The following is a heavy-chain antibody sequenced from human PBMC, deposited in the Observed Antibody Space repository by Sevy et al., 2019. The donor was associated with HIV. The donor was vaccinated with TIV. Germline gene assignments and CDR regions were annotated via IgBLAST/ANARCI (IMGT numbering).Heavy chain of an antibody. V-gene: IGHV1-18*04. D-gene: IGHD6-13*01. CDR2: ISAYKRNI. CDR3: ARVAGYRASPTIWLDP. CDR1: GYTFTTYG. J-gene: IGHJ5*02. Sequence: ASGKVYCEASGYTFTTYGISWVRQAPGQGLEWMGWISAYKRNINYTQKLQGRVTMTTDTSTSTAYMELWSLRSDDTAVYYCARVAGYRASPTIWLDPWGQGPLVTVSS.